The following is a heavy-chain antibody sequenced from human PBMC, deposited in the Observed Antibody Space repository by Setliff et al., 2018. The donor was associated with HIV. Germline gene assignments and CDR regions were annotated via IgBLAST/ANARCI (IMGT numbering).Heavy chain of an antibody. V-gene: IGHV3-23*01. CDR3: AKDLRRELRDWGVFDI. Sequence: LRLSCAASGFTFSRYAMNWVRQAPGKGLEWVSAISGSGGSTYYADSVKGRCTVSRDNSKNKMYLQMNSLRAEDTAVYYCAKDLRRELRDWGVFDIWGQGTMVTVSS. CDR2: ISGSGGST. J-gene: IGHJ3*02. D-gene: IGHD1-26*01. CDR1: GFTFSRYA.